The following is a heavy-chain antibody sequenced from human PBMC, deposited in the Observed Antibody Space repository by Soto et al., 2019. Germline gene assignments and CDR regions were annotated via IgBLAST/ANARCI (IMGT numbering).Heavy chain of an antibody. Sequence: QVQLVQSGAEVKKPGSSVKVSCKASGGTFSSYAISWVRQAPGQGLEWMGGIIPIFGTANYAQKFQGRVTITADESTSTAYMELSSLRSEDTAVYYCASGETRGGLIYYYYDMDVWGQGTTVTVSS. D-gene: IGHD2-21*01. CDR2: IIPIFGTA. J-gene: IGHJ6*02. V-gene: IGHV1-69*01. CDR1: GGTFSSYA. CDR3: ASGETRGGLIYYYYDMDV.